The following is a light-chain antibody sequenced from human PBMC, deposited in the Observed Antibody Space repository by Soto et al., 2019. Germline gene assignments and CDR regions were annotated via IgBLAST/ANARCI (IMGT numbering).Light chain of an antibody. CDR3: QSYDSSIPWV. CDR1: SVSIASNY. J-gene: IGLJ3*02. V-gene: IGLV6-57*03. CDR2: EDN. Sequence: NFMLTQPHSVSESPGKTVTISCTRSSVSIASNYVQWYQQRPGSAPTTVIYEDNQRPSGVPDRFSGSIDSSSNSASLTISGLKTEDEADYYCQSYDSSIPWVFGGGTKLTVL.